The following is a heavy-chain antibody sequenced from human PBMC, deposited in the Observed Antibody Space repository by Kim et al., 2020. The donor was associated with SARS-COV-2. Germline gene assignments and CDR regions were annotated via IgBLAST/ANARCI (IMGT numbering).Heavy chain of an antibody. J-gene: IGHJ4*02. V-gene: IGHV3-7*01. Sequence: DSVKGRFTISRDNAKNTLYLQMNSLRAEDTAVYYWASTGYSSGWYFLNDYWGQGTLVTVSS. D-gene: IGHD6-19*01. CDR3: ASTGYSSGWYFLNDY.